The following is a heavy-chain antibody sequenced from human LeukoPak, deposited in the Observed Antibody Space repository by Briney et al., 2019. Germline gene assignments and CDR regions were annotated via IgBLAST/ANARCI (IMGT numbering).Heavy chain of an antibody. V-gene: IGHV1-18*01. D-gene: IGHD5-24*01. CDR1: GGTFSSYA. Sequence: ASVKVSCKASGGTFSSYAISWVRQAPGQGLEWMGWISAYNGNTNYAQKLQGRVTMTTDTSTSTAYMELRSLRSGDTAVYYCARDLGMATDDYWGQGTLVTVSS. CDR3: ARDLGMATDDY. CDR2: ISAYNGNT. J-gene: IGHJ4*02.